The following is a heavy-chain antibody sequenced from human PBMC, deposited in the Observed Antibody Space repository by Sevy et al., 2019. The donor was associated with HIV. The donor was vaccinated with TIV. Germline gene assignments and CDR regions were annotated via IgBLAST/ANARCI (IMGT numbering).Heavy chain of an antibody. V-gene: IGHV1-18*01. CDR3: ASYRITIFGVVEYYFDY. CDR1: GYTFTSYG. CDR2: ISAYNGNT. Sequence: ASVKVSCKASGYTFTSYGISWVRQAPGQGLEWMGWISAYNGNTNYAQKLQGRVTMTTDTSTSTAYMELRSLRSDDTAVYYCASYRITIFGVVEYYFDYWGQGTLVTVSS. J-gene: IGHJ4*02. D-gene: IGHD3-3*01.